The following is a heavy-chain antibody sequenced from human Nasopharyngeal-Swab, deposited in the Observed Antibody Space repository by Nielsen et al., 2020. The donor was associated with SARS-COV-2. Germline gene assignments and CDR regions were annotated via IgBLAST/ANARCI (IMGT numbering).Heavy chain of an antibody. Sequence: YAPGKGLEWVSVIYSGGSTYYADSVKGRFTISRDNSKNTLYLQMNSLRAEDTAVYYCARDQYGDYGDYWGQGTLVTVSS. CDR2: IYSGGST. CDR3: ARDQYGDYGDY. D-gene: IGHD4-17*01. J-gene: IGHJ4*02. V-gene: IGHV3-53*01.